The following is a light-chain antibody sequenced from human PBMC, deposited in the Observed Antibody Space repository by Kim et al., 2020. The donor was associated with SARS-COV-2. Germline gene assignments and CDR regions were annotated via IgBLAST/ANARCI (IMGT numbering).Light chain of an antibody. CDR1: SSDVGYYRS. CDR2: DVS. V-gene: IGLV2-14*03. J-gene: IGLJ1*01. CDR3: SSHTTSSTYV. Sequence: GQSITISCTGSSSDVGYYRSVSWYQQHPGKAPKLIIYDVSEQTSGVSNRFSGSQSGNTASLTISGLRAEDGADYYCSSHTTSSTYVFGSGTKVTVL.